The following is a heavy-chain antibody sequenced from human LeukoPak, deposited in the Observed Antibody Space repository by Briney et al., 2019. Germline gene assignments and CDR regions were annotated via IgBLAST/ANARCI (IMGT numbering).Heavy chain of an antibody. D-gene: IGHD6-19*01. CDR1: GGSISSYY. V-gene: IGHV4-59*01. Sequence: PSETLSLTCTVSGGSISSYYWSWIRQPPGKGLEWIGYIYYSGSTNYNPSLKSRVTISVDTSKNQFSLKLSSVTAADTAVYYCARVVPHLAVAFGYWGQGTLVTVSS. CDR2: IYYSGST. J-gene: IGHJ4*02. CDR3: ARVVPHLAVAFGY.